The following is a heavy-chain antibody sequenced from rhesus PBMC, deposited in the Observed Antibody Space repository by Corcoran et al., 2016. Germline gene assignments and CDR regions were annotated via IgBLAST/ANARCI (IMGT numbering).Heavy chain of an antibody. CDR3: AREIAAAGIDY. J-gene: IGHJ4*01. V-gene: IGHV4S7*01. CDR1: GGSISGYYL. CDR2: IYGGSGST. D-gene: IGHD6-25*01. Sequence: QVQLQESGPGVVKPSETLSLTCAVSGGSISGYYLWSWIRQPPGKGLEWIGYIYGGSGSTSYNPSLKSRVIISIDTSKNQFSLKLSSVTAADTAVYYCAREIAAAGIDYWGQGVLVTVSS.